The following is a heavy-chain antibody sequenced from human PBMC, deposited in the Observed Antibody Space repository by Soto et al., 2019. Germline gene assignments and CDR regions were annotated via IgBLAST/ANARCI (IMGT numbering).Heavy chain of an antibody. V-gene: IGHV3-30-3*01. D-gene: IGHD2-15*01. CDR1: GFTFSSYA. J-gene: IGHJ4*02. CDR3: ARGAKSYSLDD. Sequence: GGSLRLSCAASGFTFSSYAMHWVRQAPGKGLEWVAVISYDGSNKYYADSVKGRFTISRDNSKNTLYLQMNSLRAEDTAVDYCARGAKSYSLDDWGQGTLVTVSS. CDR2: ISYDGSNK.